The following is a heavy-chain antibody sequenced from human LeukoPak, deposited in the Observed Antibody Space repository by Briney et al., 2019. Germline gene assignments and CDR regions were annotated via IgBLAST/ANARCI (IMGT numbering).Heavy chain of an antibody. CDR1: GGAMSGNY. J-gene: IGHJ5*02. D-gene: IGHD4-17*01. V-gene: IGHV4-4*07. CDR3: ARSPTSTALTNNYFDP. Sequence: SETLSLTCTVSGGAMSGNYWSWIRQPAGKGLEWIGRIYTTGSTNYNPSLKRRVTMSVDMSKRQFSLKLSSVTAADTAVYYCARSPTSTALTNNYFDPWGQGTLVTVSS. CDR2: IYTTGST.